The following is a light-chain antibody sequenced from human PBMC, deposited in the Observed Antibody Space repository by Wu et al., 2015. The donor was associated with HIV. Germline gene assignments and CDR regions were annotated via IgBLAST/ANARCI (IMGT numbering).Light chain of an antibody. J-gene: IGKJ2*01. CDR3: QQYSTSPYN. CDR1: QGIGKS. Sequence: DIQMTQSPSSLSASVGDGVTITCRASQGIGKSLAWYQHTPGKAPKLLIYEASTLQSGVPSKFFGSGSGTEFTLSINRLDPEDFATYYCQQYSTSPYNFGQGTKVDIK. V-gene: IGKV1-NL1*01. CDR2: EAS.